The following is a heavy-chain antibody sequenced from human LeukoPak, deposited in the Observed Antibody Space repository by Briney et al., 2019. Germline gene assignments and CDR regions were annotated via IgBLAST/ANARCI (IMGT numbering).Heavy chain of an antibody. Sequence: AASVKVSCKASGGTFSSYAVSWVRQAPGQGLEWMGRIIPILGIANYAQKFQGRVTITADKSTSTAYMELSSLRSEDTAVYYCASVHYSTAGGGDPWGQGTLVTVSS. CDR2: IIPILGIA. V-gene: IGHV1-69*04. CDR1: GGTFSSYA. D-gene: IGHD3-16*01. J-gene: IGHJ5*02. CDR3: ASVHYSTAGGGDP.